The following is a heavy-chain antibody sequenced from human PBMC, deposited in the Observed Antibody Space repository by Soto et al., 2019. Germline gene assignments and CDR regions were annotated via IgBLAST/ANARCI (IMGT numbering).Heavy chain of an antibody. CDR1: GGTFSSYT. J-gene: IGHJ6*02. Sequence: ASVKVSCKASGGTFSSYTISWVRQAPGQGLEWMGRIIPILGIANYAQKFQGRVTITADKSTSTAYMELSSLRSEDTAVYYCANPFSEMVARWSHAIDFWGQGTSVTVSS. CDR2: IIPILGIA. V-gene: IGHV1-69*02. D-gene: IGHD3-10*01. CDR3: ANPFSEMVARWSHAIDF.